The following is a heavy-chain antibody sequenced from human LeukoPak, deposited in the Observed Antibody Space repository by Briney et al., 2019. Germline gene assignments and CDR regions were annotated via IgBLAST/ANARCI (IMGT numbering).Heavy chain of an antibody. V-gene: IGHV4-59*11. D-gene: IGHD2-8*01. CDR2: IYYSGST. Sequence: SETLSLTCTVSGGSISSHYWSWIRQAPGKGLEWIGYIYYSGSTNYNPSLKSRVTISVDTSKNQFSLKLSSVTAADTAVYYCARSLYPIDYWGQGTLVTVSS. J-gene: IGHJ4*02. CDR3: ARSLYPIDY. CDR1: GGSISSHY.